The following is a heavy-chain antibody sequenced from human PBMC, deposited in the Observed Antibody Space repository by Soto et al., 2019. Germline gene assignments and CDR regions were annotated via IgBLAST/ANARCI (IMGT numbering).Heavy chain of an antibody. CDR2: INPSGGST. D-gene: IGHD4-17*01. J-gene: IGHJ5*02. Sequence: ASVKVSCKASGYTFTSYYMHWVRQAPGQGLEWMGIINPSGGSTSYAQKFQGRVTMTRDTSTSTVYMELSSLRSEDTAVYYCAADYGGINWFHPWGQGTFVTVYS. CDR3: AADYGGINWFHP. V-gene: IGHV1-46*01. CDR1: GYTFTSYY.